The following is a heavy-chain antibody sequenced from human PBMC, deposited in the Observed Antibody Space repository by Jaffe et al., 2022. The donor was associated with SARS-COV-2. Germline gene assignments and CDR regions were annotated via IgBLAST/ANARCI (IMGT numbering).Heavy chain of an antibody. J-gene: IGHJ4*02. Sequence: EVQLVESGGGLVQPGRSLRLSCAASGFTFDDYAMHWVRQAPGKGLEWVSGISWNSGSIGYADSVKGRFTISRDNAKNSLYLQMNSLRAEDTALYYCAKDQQLLTTVVTHTFDYWGQGTLVTVSS. D-gene: IGHD4-17*01. CDR2: ISWNSGSI. V-gene: IGHV3-9*01. CDR3: AKDQQLLTTVVTHTFDY. CDR1: GFTFDDYA.